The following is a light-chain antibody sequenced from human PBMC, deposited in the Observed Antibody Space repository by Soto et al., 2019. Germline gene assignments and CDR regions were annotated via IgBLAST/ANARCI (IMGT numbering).Light chain of an antibody. Sequence: DIQMTQSPSTLSASVGDRVTITCRASQKINNWLAWYQQKPGQAPKLMIYKASNLESGVPSRFSGSGSGTEFTLSISSLQPDDFATYYCQQYSGSSTTFGQGNKVEVK. CDR3: QQYSGSSTT. CDR1: QKINNW. J-gene: IGKJ1*01. CDR2: KAS. V-gene: IGKV1-5*03.